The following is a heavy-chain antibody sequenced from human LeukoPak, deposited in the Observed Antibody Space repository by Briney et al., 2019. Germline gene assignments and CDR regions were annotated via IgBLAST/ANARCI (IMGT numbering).Heavy chain of an antibody. CDR1: GFTFDDYG. J-gene: IGHJ6*02. V-gene: IGHV3-20*04. Sequence: GGSLRLSCAASGFTFDDYGMSWVRQAPGKGLEWGSGINWNGGSTGYADSVKGRFTISRDNAKNSLYLQMNSLRAEDTALYYCARDPVTMVRGAMDYGMDVWGQGTTVTVSS. CDR2: INWNGGST. D-gene: IGHD3-10*01. CDR3: ARDPVTMVRGAMDYGMDV.